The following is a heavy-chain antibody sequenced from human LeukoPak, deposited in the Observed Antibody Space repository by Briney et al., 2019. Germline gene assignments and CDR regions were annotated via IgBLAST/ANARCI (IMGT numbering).Heavy chain of an antibody. J-gene: IGHJ6*02. CDR3: ARDCSSTSCLASHYNYGMDV. Sequence: PGGSLRLSCEASGFTFSNYAMSWVRQAPGKGLEWVANIKQDGSEKYHVDSVKGRFTISRDNAKNSVYLQMNSLRAEDTAVYFCARDCSSTSCLASHYNYGMDVWGQGTTVTVSS. D-gene: IGHD2-2*01. CDR2: IKQDGSEK. CDR1: GFTFSNYA. V-gene: IGHV3-7*05.